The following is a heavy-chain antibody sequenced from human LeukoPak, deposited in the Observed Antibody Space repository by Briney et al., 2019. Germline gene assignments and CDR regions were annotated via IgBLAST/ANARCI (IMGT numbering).Heavy chain of an antibody. CDR3: ARGVGYYDSLGY. CDR2: IYTSGST. D-gene: IGHD3-22*01. Sequence: PSETLSLTCAVSGGSIRSYYWGWIRQPAGKGLEWIGRIYTSGSTIYNPSLRSRVTMSVDTSKNQFSLRLSSVTAADTAVYYCARGVGYYDSLGYWGQGTLVTVSS. V-gene: IGHV4-4*07. CDR1: GGSIRSYY. J-gene: IGHJ4*02.